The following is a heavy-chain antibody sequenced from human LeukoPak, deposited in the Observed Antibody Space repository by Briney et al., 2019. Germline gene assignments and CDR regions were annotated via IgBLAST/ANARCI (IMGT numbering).Heavy chain of an antibody. V-gene: IGHV1-69*05. Sequence: ASVKVSCKASGGTFSSYVVSWVRQAPGQGLEWMGGIIPIFGTANYAQKLQGRVTITTDESTSTAYMELSSLRSEDTAVYYCARVVRLSYYMDVWDKGTTVTVSS. CDR1: GGTFSSYV. CDR3: ARVVRLSYYMDV. D-gene: IGHD3-10*01. J-gene: IGHJ6*03. CDR2: IIPIFGTA.